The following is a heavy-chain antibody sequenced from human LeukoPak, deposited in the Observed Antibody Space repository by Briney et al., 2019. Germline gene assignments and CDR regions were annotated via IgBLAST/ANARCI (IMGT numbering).Heavy chain of an antibody. CDR2: INPSGGST. D-gene: IGHD3-22*01. V-gene: IGHV1-46*01. J-gene: IGHJ4*02. Sequence: SVKVSCKASGYTFTSYYMHWVQQAPGQGLEWMAIINPSGGSTSYAQKFQGRVTMTRDTSTSTVYMELSSLRSEDTAVYYCARDSRPSYDSSGYYYPGDYWGQGTLVTVSS. CDR3: ARDSRPSYDSSGYYYPGDY. CDR1: GYTFTSYY.